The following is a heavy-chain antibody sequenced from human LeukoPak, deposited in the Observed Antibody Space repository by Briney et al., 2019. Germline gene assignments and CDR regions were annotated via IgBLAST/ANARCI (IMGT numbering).Heavy chain of an antibody. Sequence: ASVKVSCKAAGYTFTSYGISWVRQAPGQGLEWMGWISVYNGNTDYAQKFHGRVTMTIYTSTSKAYMELRSLRSDDTAVYYCARKFNYYDSSGYYEGFYFDYWGQGTLVTVSS. D-gene: IGHD3-22*01. V-gene: IGHV1-18*01. CDR1: GYTFTSYG. CDR3: ARKFNYYDSSGYYEGFYFDY. J-gene: IGHJ4*02. CDR2: ISVYNGNT.